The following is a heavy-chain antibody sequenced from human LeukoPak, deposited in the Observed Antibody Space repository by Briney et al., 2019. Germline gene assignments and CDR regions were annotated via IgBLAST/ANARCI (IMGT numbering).Heavy chain of an antibody. D-gene: IGHD5-18*01. V-gene: IGHV4-39*07. Sequence: TSETLSLTCTVSGGPISSSSYYWGWIRQPPGKGLEWIGSIYYSGSTYYNPSLKSRVTISVDTSKNQFSLKLSSVTAADTAVYYCARDSYGYPFDYWGQGTLVTVSS. CDR3: ARDSYGYPFDY. CDR2: IYYSGST. CDR1: GGPISSSSYY. J-gene: IGHJ4*02.